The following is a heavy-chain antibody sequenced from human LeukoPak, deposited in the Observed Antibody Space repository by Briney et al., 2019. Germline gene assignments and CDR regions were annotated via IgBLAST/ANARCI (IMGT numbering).Heavy chain of an antibody. V-gene: IGHV4-4*07. D-gene: IGHD3-9*01. J-gene: IGHJ4*02. CDR1: GGSISSYY. Sequence: TSETLSLTCTVSGGSISSYYWSWVRQTAGQGLEWIGRIYISGTTNYNPSLKSRVTMSLDTSKNQLSLRLTSVTAADTAVYYCARDEARTGYIHYWGQGTLISVSS. CDR3: ARDEARTGYIHY. CDR2: IYISGTT.